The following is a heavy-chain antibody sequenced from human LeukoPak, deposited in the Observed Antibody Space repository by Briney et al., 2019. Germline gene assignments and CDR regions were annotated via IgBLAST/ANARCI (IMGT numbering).Heavy chain of an antibody. CDR3: ARGDMIVVVTPYDY. CDR1: GYTFTGYY. D-gene: IGHD3-22*01. J-gene: IGHJ4*02. V-gene: IGHV1-2*02. Sequence: ASVKVSCKASGYTFTGYYMHWVRQAPGQGLEWMGWINPNSGGTNYAQKFQGRVTMTRDTSISTAYMELSRLRSDDTAMYYCARGDMIVVVTPYDYWGQGTLVTVSS. CDR2: INPNSGGT.